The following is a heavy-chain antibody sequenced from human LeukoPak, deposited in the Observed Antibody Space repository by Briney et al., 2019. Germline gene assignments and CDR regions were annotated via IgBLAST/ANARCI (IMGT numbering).Heavy chain of an antibody. D-gene: IGHD3-22*01. Sequence: GGSPRLSCAASGFTFSSYWMSWVRQAPGKGLEWVANIEQDGSEKNYVDSVKGRFTISRDNAKNSLYLQMNSLRAEDTAVYYCARDPYYYDSSVNYWGQGTLVTVSS. J-gene: IGHJ4*02. CDR1: GFTFSSYW. V-gene: IGHV3-7*03. CDR3: ARDPYYYDSSVNY. CDR2: IEQDGSEK.